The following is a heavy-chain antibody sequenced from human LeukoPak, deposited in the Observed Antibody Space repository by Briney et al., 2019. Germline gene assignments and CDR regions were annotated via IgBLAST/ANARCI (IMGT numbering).Heavy chain of an antibody. D-gene: IGHD6-19*01. Sequence: GASVKVSCKASGGTFTSYAISWVRQAPGQGLEWMGGIIPIFGTANYAQKFQGRVTMTRDMSTSTVYMELSSLRSEDTAVYYCARVRQWLDGYNDYWGQGTLVTVSS. CDR3: ARVRQWLDGYNDY. J-gene: IGHJ4*02. CDR1: GGTFTSYA. CDR2: IIPIFGTA. V-gene: IGHV1-69*05.